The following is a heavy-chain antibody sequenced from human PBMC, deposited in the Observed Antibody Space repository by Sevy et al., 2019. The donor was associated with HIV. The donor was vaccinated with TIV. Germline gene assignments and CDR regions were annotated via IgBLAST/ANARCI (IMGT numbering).Heavy chain of an antibody. CDR2: INHSGST. CDR1: GGSFSGYY. J-gene: IGHJ4*02. CDR3: AREREVGATFWGY. V-gene: IGHV4-34*01. D-gene: IGHD1-26*01. Sequence: SETLSLTCAVYGGSFSGYYWSWIRQPPGKGLEWIGEINHSGSTNYNPSLKSRVTISVDTSKNQFSLKLSSVTAADTAVYYCAREREVGATFWGYWGQGTLVNVSS.